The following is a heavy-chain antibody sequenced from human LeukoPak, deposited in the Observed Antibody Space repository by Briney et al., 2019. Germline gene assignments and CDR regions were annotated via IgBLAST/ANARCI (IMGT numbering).Heavy chain of an antibody. CDR1: GFTFSSYW. CDR2: IKQDGSEK. D-gene: IGHD2-2*01. V-gene: IGHV3-7*03. J-gene: IGHJ6*02. Sequence: PGESLRLSCAASGFTFSSYWMSWVRQAPGKGLEWVANIKQDGSEKYYVDSVKGRFTISRDNAKNSLYLQMNSLGAEDTALYYCAKDIVYSRSTDTHYGMDVWGQGTTVTVSS. CDR3: AKDIVYSRSTDTHYGMDV.